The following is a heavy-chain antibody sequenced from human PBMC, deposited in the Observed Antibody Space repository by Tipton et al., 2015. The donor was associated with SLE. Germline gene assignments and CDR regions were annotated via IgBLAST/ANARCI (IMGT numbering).Heavy chain of an antibody. CDR3: ARGPEQWLVNPHYFDY. D-gene: IGHD6-19*01. Sequence: LRLSCAVYGGSFSGYYWSWIRQPPGKGLEWIGEINHSGSTNYNPSLRSRFTISVDTSRNQFSLKLSSVTAADTAVYYCARGPEQWLVNPHYFDYWGQGTLVTVSS. CDR2: INHSGST. V-gene: IGHV4-34*01. J-gene: IGHJ4*02. CDR1: GGSFSGYY.